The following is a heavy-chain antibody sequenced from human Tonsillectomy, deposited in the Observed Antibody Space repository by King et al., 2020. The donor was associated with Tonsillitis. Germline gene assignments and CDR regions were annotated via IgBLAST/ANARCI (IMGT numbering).Heavy chain of an antibody. CDR1: GFTFSSYA. CDR3: AKAGFWFGELYYYYGMDV. D-gene: IGHD3-10*01. J-gene: IGHJ6*02. V-gene: IGHV3-23*04. CDR2: IIGSGGNT. Sequence: DVQLVESGGGLVQPGGSLRLSCAASGFTFSSYAMSWVRQAPGKGLEWVSAIIGSGGNTYYADSVKGRFTISRDNSKNTLYLQMNSLRAEDTAVYYCAKAGFWFGELYYYYGMDVWGQGTTVTVSS.